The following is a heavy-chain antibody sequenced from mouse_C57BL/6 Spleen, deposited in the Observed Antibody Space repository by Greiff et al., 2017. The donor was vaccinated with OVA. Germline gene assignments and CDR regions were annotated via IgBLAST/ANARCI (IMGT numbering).Heavy chain of an antibody. D-gene: IGHD1-1*01. CDR2: ISSGSSTI. CDR1: GFTFSDSG. Sequence: EVQGVESGGGLVKPGGSLKLSCAASGFTFSDSGMHWVRQAPEKGLEWVAYISSGSSTIYYADTVKGRFTISRDNAKNTLFLQMTSLRSEDTAMYYGARDYYGSRYLYYFDDWGKGTTLTVSS. CDR3: ARDYYGSRYLYYFDD. V-gene: IGHV5-17*01. J-gene: IGHJ2*01.